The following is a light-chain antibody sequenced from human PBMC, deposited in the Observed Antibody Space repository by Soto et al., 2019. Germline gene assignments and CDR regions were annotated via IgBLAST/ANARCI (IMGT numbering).Light chain of an antibody. CDR1: QSVSSW. Sequence: DNQVTQSPPTLSAPVGDTVPVTCRASQSVSSWLAWYQQKPGKAPKLLIYEASTLQSGVPSRFSGSGSGTEFTLTISSLQPDDFATYYCQHYYSYPRTFGQGTKVDIK. V-gene: IGKV1-5*03. J-gene: IGKJ1*01. CDR2: EAS. CDR3: QHYYSYPRT.